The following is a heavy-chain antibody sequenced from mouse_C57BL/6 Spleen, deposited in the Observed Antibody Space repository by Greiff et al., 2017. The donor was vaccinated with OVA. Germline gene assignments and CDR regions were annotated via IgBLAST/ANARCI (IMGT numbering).Heavy chain of an antibody. D-gene: IGHD1-1*01. CDR3: AKPYYGSSYYAMDY. CDR2: IDPNSGGT. CDR1: GYTFTSYW. Sequence: VHLQQPGAELVKPGASVKLSCKASGYTFTSYWMHWVKQRPGRGLEWIGRIDPNSGGTKYNEKFKSKATLTVDKPSSTAYMQLSSLTSEDSAVYYCAKPYYGSSYYAMDYWGQGTSVTVSS. V-gene: IGHV1-72*01. J-gene: IGHJ4*01.